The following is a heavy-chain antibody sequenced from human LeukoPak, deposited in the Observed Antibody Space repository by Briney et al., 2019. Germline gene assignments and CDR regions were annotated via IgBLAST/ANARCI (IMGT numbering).Heavy chain of an antibody. J-gene: IGHJ5*02. Sequence: PGGSLRLSCAASGFTFSSYAMSWVRQAPGKGLEWVSAISGSGGSTYYADSVKGRFTISRDNSKNTLYLQMNSLRAEDTAVYYCASQYSGYDIRYKWFDPWGQGTLVTVSS. V-gene: IGHV3-23*01. CDR3: ASQYSGYDIRYKWFDP. CDR2: ISGSGGST. D-gene: IGHD5-12*01. CDR1: GFTFSSYA.